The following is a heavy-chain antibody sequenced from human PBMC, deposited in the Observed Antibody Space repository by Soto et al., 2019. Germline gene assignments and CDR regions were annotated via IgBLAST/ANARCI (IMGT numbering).Heavy chain of an antibody. CDR1: GGSVSGGSYY. D-gene: IGHD2-15*01. Sequence: SETLSLTCTVSGGSVSGGSYYWIWIRHPPGKGLEWIGYIYYTGSTNYNPSLKSRVSMSVDTSKNQFSLKLSSVTAADAAVYHCARGYECSGGSCSFDSWGQGTLVTVSS. J-gene: IGHJ4*02. V-gene: IGHV4-61*01. CDR2: IYYTGST. CDR3: ARGYECSGGSCSFDS.